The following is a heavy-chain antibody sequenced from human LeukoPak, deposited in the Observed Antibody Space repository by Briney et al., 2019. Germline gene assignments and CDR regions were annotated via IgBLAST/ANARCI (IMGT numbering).Heavy chain of an antibody. V-gene: IGHV4-39*07. D-gene: IGHD6-19*01. Sequence: PSETLSLTCTVSGGSISSSSYYSGWIRQPPGKGLEWIGSIYYSGSTYYNPSLKSRVTISVDTSKNQFSLKLSSVTAADTAVYYCARPSRRIAVAGTTRGYFDYWGQGTLVTVSS. CDR2: IYYSGST. CDR3: ARPSRRIAVAGTTRGYFDY. CDR1: GGSISSSSYY. J-gene: IGHJ4*02.